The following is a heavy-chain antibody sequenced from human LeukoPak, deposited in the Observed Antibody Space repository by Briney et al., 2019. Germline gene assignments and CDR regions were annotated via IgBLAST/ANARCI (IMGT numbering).Heavy chain of an antibody. CDR1: GYSITSSSW. CDR3: ASLAVAGLSEGY. D-gene: IGHD6-19*01. V-gene: IGHV4-28*01. J-gene: IGHJ4*02. Sequence: ETLSLTCAVSGYSITSSSWWGWIRQPPGKGLEWIGYIYHSGTTYYNPSLQSRVTISVDTSRNQFSLKLSSVTAADTAVYYCASLAVAGLSEGYWGQGTLVIVSS. CDR2: IYHSGTT.